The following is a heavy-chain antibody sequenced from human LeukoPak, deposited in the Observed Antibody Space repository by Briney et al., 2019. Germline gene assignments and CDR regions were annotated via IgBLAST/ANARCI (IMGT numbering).Heavy chain of an antibody. J-gene: IGHJ5*02. CDR2: IYHSGST. CDR1: GYSISSGYC. D-gene: IGHD6-13*01. V-gene: IGHV4-38-2*02. Sequence: SETLSLTCTVSGYSISSGYCWGWIRQPPGKGLEWIGSIYHSGSTYYNPSLKSRVTISVDTSKNQFSLKLSSVTAADTAVYYCARKRGVDIAAAGGGFASHWFDPWGQGTLVTVSS. CDR3: ARKRGVDIAAAGGGFASHWFDP.